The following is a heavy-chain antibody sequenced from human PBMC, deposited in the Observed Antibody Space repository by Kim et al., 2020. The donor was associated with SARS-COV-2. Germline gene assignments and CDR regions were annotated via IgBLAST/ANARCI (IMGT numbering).Heavy chain of an antibody. CDR1: GFTFSTYW. CDR3: AKLGDYANFDY. Sequence: GGSLRLSCAASGFTFSTYWMNWVRQAPGKGLEWVASIKQDGREKYYVDSVKGRFTISRDNTKKSLYLQMNSLRAEDTALYYCAKLGDYANFDYWGQGTLV. CDR2: IKQDGREK. J-gene: IGHJ4*02. V-gene: IGHV3-7*01. D-gene: IGHD4-17*01.